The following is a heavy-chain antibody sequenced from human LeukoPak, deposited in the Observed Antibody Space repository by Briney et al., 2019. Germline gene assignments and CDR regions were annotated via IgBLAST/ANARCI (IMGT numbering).Heavy chain of an antibody. D-gene: IGHD3-3*01. V-gene: IGHV3-23*01. Sequence: PGGSLRLSCAASGFTFSSYAMSWVRQAPGKGLEWVSAISGSGGSTYYADSVKGRVTISRNNSKNTLYRQMNSLRAEDTAVYYCAKDLGYDFWSGYRHKHHWFDPWGQGTLVTVSS. CDR1: GFTFSSYA. CDR3: AKDLGYDFWSGYRHKHHWFDP. J-gene: IGHJ5*02. CDR2: ISGSGGST.